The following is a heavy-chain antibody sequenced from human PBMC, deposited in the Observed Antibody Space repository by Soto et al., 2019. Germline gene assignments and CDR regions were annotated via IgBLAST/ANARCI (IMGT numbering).Heavy chain of an antibody. D-gene: IGHD2-2*01. CDR1: GGTFSSYA. J-gene: IGHJ6*02. CDR3: ARGGLDPKYCSSTSCYDADYYYYGMDV. CDR2: IIPIFGTA. V-gene: IGHV1-69*13. Sequence: GASVKVSCKASGGTFSSYAISWVRQAPGQGLEWIGGIIPIFGTANYAQKFQGRVTITADESTSTAYMELSSLRSEDTAVYYCARGGLDPKYCSSTSCYDADYYYYGMDVWGQGTTVTVSS.